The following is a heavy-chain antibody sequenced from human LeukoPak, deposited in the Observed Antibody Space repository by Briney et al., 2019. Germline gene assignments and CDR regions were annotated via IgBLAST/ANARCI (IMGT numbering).Heavy chain of an antibody. CDR1: GYTFTGYY. J-gene: IGHJ3*02. V-gene: IGHV1-2*06. Sequence: GASVKVSCKASGYTFTGYYMHWVRQAPGQGLEWMGRINPNSGGTNYAQKFQGRVTMTRDTSISTAYMELSRPRSDDTAVYYCARVLAGTTHAFDIWGQGTMVTVSS. D-gene: IGHD1-1*01. CDR3: ARVLAGTTHAFDI. CDR2: INPNSGGT.